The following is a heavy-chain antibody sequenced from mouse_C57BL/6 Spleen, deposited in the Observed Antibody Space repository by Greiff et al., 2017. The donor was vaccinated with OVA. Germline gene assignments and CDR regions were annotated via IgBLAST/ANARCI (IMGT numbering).Heavy chain of an antibody. D-gene: IGHD2-4*01. CDR1: GYTFTSYW. V-gene: IGHV1-59*01. CDR3: ARPGYDYLYYFDY. CDR2: IDPSDSYT. Sequence: QVQLQQPGAELVRPGTSVKLSCKASGYTFTSYWMHWVKQRPGQGLEWIGVIDPSDSYTNYNQKFKGKATLTVDTSSSTAYMQLSSLTSEDSAVYYCARPGYDYLYYFDYWGQGTTLTVSS. J-gene: IGHJ2*01.